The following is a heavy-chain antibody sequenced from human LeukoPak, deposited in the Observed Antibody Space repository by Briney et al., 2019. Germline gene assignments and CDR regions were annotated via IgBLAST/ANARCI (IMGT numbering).Heavy chain of an antibody. CDR1: GVTLSSYA. CDR2: ISSSGSGGNT. V-gene: IGHV3-23*01. Sequence: GGSLRLSCAASGVTLSSYATSWARQAPGKGLEWVSGISSSGSGGNTYYADSVKGRFTISRDTSNNTLYLQMNSLRAEDTAVYYCAREGKWLQLRYFDYWGQGTLVTVSS. J-gene: IGHJ4*02. D-gene: IGHD5-24*01. CDR3: AREGKWLQLRYFDY.